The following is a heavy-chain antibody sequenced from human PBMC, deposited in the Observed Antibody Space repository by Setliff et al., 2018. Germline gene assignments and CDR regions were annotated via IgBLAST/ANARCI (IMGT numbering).Heavy chain of an antibody. Sequence: GGSLRLSCAASGYTSSSYAMTWVRQAPGKGLEWVSIISASGDTTYYADSVKGRFTISRDNSKNTLYLQMNSLRAEDTAVYYCCSGSYLFVYWGQGSRVTVSS. CDR2: ISASGDTT. D-gene: IGHD1-26*01. J-gene: IGHJ4*02. CDR3: CSGSYLFVY. V-gene: IGHV3-23*01. CDR1: GYTSSSYA.